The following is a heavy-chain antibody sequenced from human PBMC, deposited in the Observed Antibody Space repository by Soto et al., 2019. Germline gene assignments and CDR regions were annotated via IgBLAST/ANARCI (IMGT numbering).Heavy chain of an antibody. V-gene: IGHV3-66*01. CDR1: GFTVSNNY. CDR3: ARDPTDSRTSDY. D-gene: IGHD3-22*01. Sequence: PGGSLRLSCAASGFTVSNNYLSWVRQAPGRGLEWVSVIYSDGRTFYADSVKGRFTISRDNSKNTLYLQMISLRAEDTAVYYCARDPTDSRTSDYWGQGT. CDR2: IYSDGRT. J-gene: IGHJ4*02.